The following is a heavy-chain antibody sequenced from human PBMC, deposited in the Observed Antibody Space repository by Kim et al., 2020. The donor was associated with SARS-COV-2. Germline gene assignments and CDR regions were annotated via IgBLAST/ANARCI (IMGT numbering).Heavy chain of an antibody. CDR2: INHSGST. CDR1: GGSFSGYY. D-gene: IGHD3-9*01. Sequence: SETLSLTCAVYGGSFSGYYWSWIRQPPGKGLEWIGEINHSGSTNYNPSLKSRVTISVDTSKNQFSLKRSSVTAADTAVYYCARGNTISHFYYYYYGMDVWGQGTTVTVSS. CDR3: ARGNTISHFYYYYYGMDV. J-gene: IGHJ6*02. V-gene: IGHV4-34*01.